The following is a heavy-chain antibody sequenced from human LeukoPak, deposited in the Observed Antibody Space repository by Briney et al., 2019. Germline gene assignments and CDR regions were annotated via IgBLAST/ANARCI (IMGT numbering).Heavy chain of an antibody. CDR2: ISSSSSYI. J-gene: IGHJ4*02. CDR3: ARARWAGYCSGGSCYDDY. Sequence: GGSLRLSCAASGFTFSSYSMNWVRQAPGKGLEWVSPISSSSSYIYYADSVKGRFTISRDNAKNSLYLQMNSLRAEDTAVYYCARARWAGYCSGGSCYDDYWGQGTLVTVSS. D-gene: IGHD2-15*01. CDR1: GFTFSSYS. V-gene: IGHV3-21*01.